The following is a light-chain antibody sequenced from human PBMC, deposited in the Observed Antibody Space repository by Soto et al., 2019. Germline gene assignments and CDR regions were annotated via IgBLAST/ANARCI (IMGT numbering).Light chain of an antibody. J-gene: IGKJ5*01. CDR2: GAS. V-gene: IGKV1-39*01. CDR3: QHRSNWPPIT. CDR1: QGISTS. Sequence: QMTPSPSSLSASVGDRVTITCRASQGISTSLSWYQQRPGKPPYLLIYGASTLQSGVPSRFSGSGSGTDFTLTISSLEPEDFAVYYCQHRSNWPPITFGQRTRLEI.